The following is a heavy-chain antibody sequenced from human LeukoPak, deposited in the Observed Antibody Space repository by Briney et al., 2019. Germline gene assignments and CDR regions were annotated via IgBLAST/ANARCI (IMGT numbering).Heavy chain of an antibody. CDR1: GFTFDDFA. CDR2: VSWNSASI. V-gene: IGHV3-9*03. Sequence: PGRSLRLSCAASGFTFDDFAMHWVRQAPGKGLEWVSGVSWNSASIGYADSVKGRFTISRDNAKNSLYLQMNSLRAEDMALYYCAKLDGYDNWGQGALVTVSS. D-gene: IGHD5-24*01. CDR3: AKLDGYDN. J-gene: IGHJ4*02.